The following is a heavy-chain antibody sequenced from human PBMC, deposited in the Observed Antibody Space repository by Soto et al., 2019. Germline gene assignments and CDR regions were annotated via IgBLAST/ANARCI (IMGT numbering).Heavy chain of an antibody. Sequence: PSQTLSLTCAISGDSVSSNSAAWNWIRQSPSRGLEWLGRTYYRSKWYNDYAVSVESRITINPDTSKNQFSLQLNSVTPEDTAVYYCARGYSGSYYDPDYFDYWGQGPLVTVSS. CDR3: ARGYSGSYYDPDYFDY. V-gene: IGHV6-1*01. CDR2: TYYRSKWYN. D-gene: IGHD1-26*01. CDR1: GDSVSSNSAA. J-gene: IGHJ4*02.